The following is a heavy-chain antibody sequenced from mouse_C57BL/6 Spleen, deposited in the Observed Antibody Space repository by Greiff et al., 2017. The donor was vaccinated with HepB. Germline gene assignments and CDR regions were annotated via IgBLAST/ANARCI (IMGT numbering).Heavy chain of an antibody. CDR1: GYTFTSYW. V-gene: IGHV1-64*01. CDR3: AREDLDYSNHGRLHY. CDR2: IHPNSGST. Sequence: QVQLKQPGAELVKPGASVKLSCKASGYTFTSYWMHWVKQRPGQGLEWIGMIHPNSGSTNYNEKFKSKATLTVDKSSSTAYMQLSSLTSEDSAVYYCAREDLDYSNHGRLHYWGQGTTLTVSS. J-gene: IGHJ2*01. D-gene: IGHD2-5*01.